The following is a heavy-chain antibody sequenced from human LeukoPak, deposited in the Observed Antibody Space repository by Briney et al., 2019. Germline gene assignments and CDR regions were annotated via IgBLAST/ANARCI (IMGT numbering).Heavy chain of an antibody. Sequence: PGGSLRLSCAASGFIFTNYWMTWVRQAPGKGLEWVSYISSSGSTIYYADSVKGRFTISRDNAKNSLYLQMNSLRAEDTAVYYCATSGSDAFDIWGQGTMVTVSS. CDR3: ATSGSDAFDI. CDR2: ISSSGSTI. J-gene: IGHJ3*02. D-gene: IGHD3-10*01. CDR1: GFIFTNYW. V-gene: IGHV3-48*04.